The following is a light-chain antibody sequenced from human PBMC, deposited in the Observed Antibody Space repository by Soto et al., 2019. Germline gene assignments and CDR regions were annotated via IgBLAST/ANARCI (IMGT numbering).Light chain of an antibody. CDR2: GSS. CDR3: QQTFYIPRT. CDR1: QNVCTH. V-gene: IGKV1-39*01. J-gene: IGKJ2*01. Sequence: DIQMTQSPSSLSASVGDRITITCRTSQNVCTHLNWYQQKPGKAPRLLLYGSSDLEDGVPARFSGRGSGTDFTLIITSLQPEDFATYYCQQTFYIPRTFGQGTKVEIK.